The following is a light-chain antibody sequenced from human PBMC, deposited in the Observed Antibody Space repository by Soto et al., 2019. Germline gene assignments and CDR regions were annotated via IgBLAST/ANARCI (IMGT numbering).Light chain of an antibody. Sequence: DVVMTQTPLSSPVTLGQPASISCRSSQSLVHSDGNTYLSWLHQRPGQPPRILIYKISMRFSEVPDRFSGSVAGTDCTLKISRVEAEDVGFYYCMQATELPWTFCQGAKVEIK. V-gene: IGKV2-24*01. CDR1: QSLVHSDGNTY. CDR3: MQATELPWT. J-gene: IGKJ1*01. CDR2: KIS.